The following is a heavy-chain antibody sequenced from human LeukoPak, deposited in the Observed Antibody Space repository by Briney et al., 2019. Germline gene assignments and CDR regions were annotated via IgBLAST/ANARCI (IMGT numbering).Heavy chain of an antibody. CDR1: GYHINYGLY. Sequence: SETLYIIRAVPGYHINYGLYWGWPRRPRGKALEWIGYLYRFGTNVHNPPQIGTAYYYPSLKCRVTITVDTSKNEFSLKLTSVTAADTAVYFCARDPITGWFSSWFDPWGQGTLVTVSS. J-gene: IGHJ5*02. D-gene: IGHD6-19*01. V-gene: IGHV4-38-2*02. CDR2: LYRFGTNVHNPPQIGTA. CDR3: ARDPITGWFSSWFDP.